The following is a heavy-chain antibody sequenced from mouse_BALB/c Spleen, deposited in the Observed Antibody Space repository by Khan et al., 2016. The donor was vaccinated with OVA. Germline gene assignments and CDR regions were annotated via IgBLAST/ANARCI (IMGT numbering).Heavy chain of an antibody. Sequence: QVQLQQSGAELARPGASLKMSCKASGYTFTSYTIHWIKLGPGPVLEWIGYINPSNGYTNYNQKFKDKATLTADKSSTTAYMQLSSLTSDDSAVYNCVRDGAYHRDDGWFAYWGQGTLVTVSA. J-gene: IGHJ3*01. CDR1: GYTFTSYT. CDR3: VRDGAYHRDDGWFAY. V-gene: IGHV1-4*01. D-gene: IGHD2-14*01. CDR2: INPSNGYT.